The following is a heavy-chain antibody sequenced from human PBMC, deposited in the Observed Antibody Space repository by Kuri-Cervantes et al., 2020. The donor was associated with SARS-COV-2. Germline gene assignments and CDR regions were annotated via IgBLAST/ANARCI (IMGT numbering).Heavy chain of an antibody. CDR3: YCAPKEGFDS. Sequence: ASGKVSCKAPETTFPNYDINWVRQATGQGLEWMGMLKTNSGNTLYAQIFQDRVTMTRDTSTSTAYMELSSLTSEDTAIYYCYCAPKEGFDSWGQGTLVTVSS. V-gene: IGHV1-8*01. CDR1: ETTFPNYD. CDR2: LKTNSGNT. D-gene: IGHD2-21*01. J-gene: IGHJ4*02.